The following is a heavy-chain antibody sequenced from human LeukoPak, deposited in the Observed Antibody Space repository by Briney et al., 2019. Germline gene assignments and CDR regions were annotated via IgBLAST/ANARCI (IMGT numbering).Heavy chain of an antibody. Sequence: GGSLRLSCAAPGFTFSSYGMHWVRQAPGKGLEWVAVISYDGSNKYYADSVKGRFTISRDNSKNTLYLQMNSLRAEDTAVYYCAKDGSGSIFDYWGQGTLVTVSS. CDR2: ISYDGSNK. D-gene: IGHD3-10*01. CDR1: GFTFSSYG. J-gene: IGHJ4*02. V-gene: IGHV3-30*18. CDR3: AKDGSGSIFDY.